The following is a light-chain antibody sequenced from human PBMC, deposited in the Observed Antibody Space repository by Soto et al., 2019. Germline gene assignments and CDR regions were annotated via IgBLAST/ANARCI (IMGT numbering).Light chain of an antibody. CDR2: KAS. V-gene: IGKV1-5*03. CDR1: QDISNY. Sequence: DIQMTQSPSSLSASVGDRVTITCQASQDISNYLNWYQQKPGKAPKLLISKASSLESGVPSRFCGSGSGTEFTLTISSLQPDEFATYYCQQYNSRRTFGQWTKVDIK. CDR3: QQYNSRRT. J-gene: IGKJ1*01.